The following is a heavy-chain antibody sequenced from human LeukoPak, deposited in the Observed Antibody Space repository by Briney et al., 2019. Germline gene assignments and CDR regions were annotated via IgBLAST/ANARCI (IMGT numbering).Heavy chain of an antibody. D-gene: IGHD1-14*01. Sequence: ASVKVSCKASGYTFTSYDINWVRQATGQGLEWMGWMNPNSGNTGCAQKFQGRVTMTRNTSISTAYMELSSLRSEDTAVYYCARERPGSTDYFDYWGQGTLVTVSS. CDR1: GYTFTSYD. V-gene: IGHV1-8*01. CDR3: ARERPGSTDYFDY. CDR2: MNPNSGNT. J-gene: IGHJ4*02.